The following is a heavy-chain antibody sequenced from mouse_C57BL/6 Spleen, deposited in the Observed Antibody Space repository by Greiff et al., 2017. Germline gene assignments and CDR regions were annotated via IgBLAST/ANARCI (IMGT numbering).Heavy chain of an antibody. CDR3: ARALITTGGG. CDR2: INPSTGGT. CDR1: GYSFTGYY. J-gene: IGHJ3*01. Sequence: EVKLKQSGPELVKPGASVKISCKASGYSFTGYYMNWVKQSPEKSLEWIGEINPSTGGTTYNQKFKAKATLTVDKSSSTAYMQRKSLTSEDSAVYYCARALITTGGGWGQGTLVTVSA. D-gene: IGHD1-1*01. V-gene: IGHV1-42*01.